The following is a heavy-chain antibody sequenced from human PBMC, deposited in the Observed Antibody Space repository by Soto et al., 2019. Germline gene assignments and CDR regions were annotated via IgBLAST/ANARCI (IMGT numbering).Heavy chain of an antibody. V-gene: IGHV5-51*01. CDR1: GYSFTSYW. Sequence: PGESLKISCRGSGYSFTSYWIGWVRQMPGKGLEWMGIIYPGDSDTRYSPSFQGQVTISADKSISTAYLQWSSLKASDTAMYYCASLRLGYCISTSCSDAFDIWGQGTMVTV. CDR2: IYPGDSDT. D-gene: IGHD2-2*01. CDR3: ASLRLGYCISTSCSDAFDI. J-gene: IGHJ3*02.